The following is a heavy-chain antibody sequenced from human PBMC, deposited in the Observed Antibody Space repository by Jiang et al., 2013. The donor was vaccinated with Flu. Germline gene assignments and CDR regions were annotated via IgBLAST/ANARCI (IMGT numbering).Heavy chain of an antibody. J-gene: IGHJ4*02. Sequence: SGDTVSSSSTAWNWIRQSPSRGLEWLGETYYRSKWFSDYAISVKSRVIINPDTSKNQFSLQLSSVTPEDTAMYYCARGSMITGFDYWGPGNPWSPSP. CDR3: ARGSMITGFDY. V-gene: IGHV6-1*01. D-gene: IGHD3-16*01. CDR2: TYYRSKWFS. CDR1: GDTVSSSSTA.